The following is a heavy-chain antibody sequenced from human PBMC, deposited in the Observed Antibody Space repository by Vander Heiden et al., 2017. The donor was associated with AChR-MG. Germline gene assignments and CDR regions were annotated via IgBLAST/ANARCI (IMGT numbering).Heavy chain of an antibody. J-gene: IGHJ4*02. CDR3: ARAIQLWKRSFEY. Sequence: QVQLVPSGAEVKKPGASVKVYCKAYGYTFTGYYMHWVRQAPGQGLEWMGWINPNSGGTNYAQKFQGRVTMTRDTSISTAYMELSRLRSDDTAVYYCARAIQLWKRSFEYWGQGTLVTVSS. CDR1: GYTFTGYY. V-gene: IGHV1-2*02. D-gene: IGHD5-18*01. CDR2: INPNSGGT.